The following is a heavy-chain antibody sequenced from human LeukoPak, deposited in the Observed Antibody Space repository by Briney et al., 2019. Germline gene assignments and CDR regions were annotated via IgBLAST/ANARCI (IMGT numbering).Heavy chain of an antibody. Sequence: PGGSLRLSCAASGFTFSSYEMNWVRRAPGKGLEWVSYISSSGSTIYYADSVKGRFTISRDNAKNSLYLQMNSLRAKDTAVYYCARYDYVWGSYRYRGEFDYWGQGTLVTVSS. D-gene: IGHD3-16*02. J-gene: IGHJ4*02. CDR3: ARYDYVWGSYRYRGEFDY. V-gene: IGHV3-48*03. CDR2: ISSSGSTI. CDR1: GFTFSSYE.